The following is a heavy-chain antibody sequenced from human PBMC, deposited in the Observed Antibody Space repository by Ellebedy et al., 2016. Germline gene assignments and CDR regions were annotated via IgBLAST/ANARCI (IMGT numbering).Heavy chain of an antibody. CDR2: IDPSDSYT. Sequence: GESLKISCKGSGYSFSSHWISWVRQMPGKGLEWMGRIDPSDSYTKYSPSFQGHVTISVDTSVGTAFLEWSSLKASDTAVYYCARSQFGDSFYYYGLDVWGQGTTVTVSS. CDR1: GYSFSSHW. V-gene: IGHV5-10-1*01. D-gene: IGHD2-21*01. J-gene: IGHJ6*02. CDR3: ARSQFGDSFYYYGLDV.